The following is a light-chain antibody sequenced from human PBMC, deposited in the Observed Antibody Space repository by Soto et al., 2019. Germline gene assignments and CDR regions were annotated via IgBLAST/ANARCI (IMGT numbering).Light chain of an antibody. CDR1: QGIRSY. Sequence: IQVTQSPSSLSASVGDRVTISCRASQGIRSYLTWYQQKPGKAPKVLIYAASTLQTGVPSRLSGSGSGTDFTLTISSLQPEDFATYYCQQLNSYPITFGQGTRLEIK. V-gene: IGKV1-9*01. CDR2: AAS. J-gene: IGKJ5*01. CDR3: QQLNSYPIT.